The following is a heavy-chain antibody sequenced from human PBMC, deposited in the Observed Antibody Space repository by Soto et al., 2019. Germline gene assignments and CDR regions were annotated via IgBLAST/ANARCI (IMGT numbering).Heavy chain of an antibody. CDR3: GKVLVGATGHTDSDS. V-gene: IGHV4-39*01. D-gene: IGHD2-15*01. Sequence: SETLSLTCTVSGGSIYRSGYYWGWIRQPPGRGLEWIGNIDYNGVTYSNPSLKSRVTISRDTSKNQFSLKLTSVMAADTALYYCGKVLVGATGHTDSDSWGPGTLVTVSS. CDR2: IDYNGVT. J-gene: IGHJ4*02. CDR1: GGSIYRSGYY.